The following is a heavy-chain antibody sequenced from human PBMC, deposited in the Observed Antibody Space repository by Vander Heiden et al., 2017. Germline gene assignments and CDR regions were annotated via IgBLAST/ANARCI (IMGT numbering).Heavy chain of an antibody. D-gene: IGHD2-21*01. CDR1: GGTFSSYS. CDR2: IIPIFGTA. CDR3: ARDRDYYGAGEGVEHYGVDV. J-gene: IGHJ6*02. Sequence: QVQLVQSGAEVKKPGSSVKVSCKASGGTFSSYSISWVRQAPGQGLEWMGGIIPIFGTANYAQKFQGRVTITADESTSTAYMEGRRMRSEETAVYYCARDRDYYGAGEGVEHYGVDVWGQGTTVTVSS. V-gene: IGHV1-69*01.